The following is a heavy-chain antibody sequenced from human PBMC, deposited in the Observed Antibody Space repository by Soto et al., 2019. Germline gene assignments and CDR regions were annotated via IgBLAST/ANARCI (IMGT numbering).Heavy chain of an antibody. Sequence: PGGSLRLSCAASGFTFSSYGMHWVRQAPGKGLEWVAVISYDGSNKYYADSVKGRFTISRDNSKNTLYLQMNNLRAEDTAVYYCAKDRYNWNDGEVFAYWGQGTLVTVSS. CDR1: GFTFSSYG. J-gene: IGHJ4*02. CDR2: ISYDGSNK. CDR3: AKDRYNWNDGEVFAY. D-gene: IGHD1-20*01. V-gene: IGHV3-30*18.